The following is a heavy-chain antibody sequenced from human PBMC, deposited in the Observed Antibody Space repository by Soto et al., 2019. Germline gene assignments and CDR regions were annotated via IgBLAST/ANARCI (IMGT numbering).Heavy chain of an antibody. CDR2: IYNSGST. CDR3: ARAPYGSGTKPYYFDY. Sequence: SETLSLTCTVSGGSVSSGSYYWSWIRQPPGKGLEWIGFIYNSGSTNYNPSLKSRVTISMDTSRNQFSLILSSVTAADTAVYYCARAPYGSGTKPYYFDYWGQGTLFTVSS. CDR1: GGSVSSGSYY. D-gene: IGHD3-10*01. J-gene: IGHJ4*02. V-gene: IGHV4-61*01.